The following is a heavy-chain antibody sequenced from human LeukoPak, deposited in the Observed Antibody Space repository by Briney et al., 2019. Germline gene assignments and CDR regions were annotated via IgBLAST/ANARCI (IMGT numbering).Heavy chain of an antibody. CDR3: AKALGVVVVAATSLFDY. Sequence: PGGSLRLSCAASGFTFSSYAMSWVRQAPGKGLEWVSAISGSGGSTYYADSVKGRFTISRDNSKNTLYLQMNSLRAEDTAVYYCAKALGVVVVAATSLFDYWGQGTLATVSS. D-gene: IGHD2-15*01. V-gene: IGHV3-23*01. CDR2: ISGSGGST. J-gene: IGHJ4*02. CDR1: GFTFSSYA.